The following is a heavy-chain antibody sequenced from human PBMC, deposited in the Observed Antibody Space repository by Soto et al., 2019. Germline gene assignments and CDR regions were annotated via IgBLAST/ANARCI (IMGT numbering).Heavy chain of an antibody. CDR1: GGSISGYY. CDR2: IYYSGST. V-gene: IGHV4-59*08. Sequence: SETLSLTCTVSGGSISGYYWSWIRQPPGKGLEWIGYIYYSGSTNYNPSLKSRVTISVDTSKNQFSLKLSSVTAADTAVYYCARQGDILTGYPNWFDPWGQGTLVTVSS. D-gene: IGHD3-9*01. CDR3: ARQGDILTGYPNWFDP. J-gene: IGHJ5*02.